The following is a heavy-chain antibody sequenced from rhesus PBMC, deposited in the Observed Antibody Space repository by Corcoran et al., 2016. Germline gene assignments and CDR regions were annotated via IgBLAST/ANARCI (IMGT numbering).Heavy chain of an antibody. Sequence: QLQLQESGPGLVKPSETLSLTCAVSGYSISSGYGWSWIRQPPGKGLEWIGYITYSRSTSYNPSLKSRVTISTDTSKNQCSLKLSYVTAAETAVYYGASCIAAAGTDWYFDLWGPGTPITISS. CDR1: GYSISSGYG. CDR3: ASCIAAAGTDWYFDL. D-gene: IGHD6-25*01. J-gene: IGHJ2*01. V-gene: IGHV4-122*02. CDR2: ITYSRST.